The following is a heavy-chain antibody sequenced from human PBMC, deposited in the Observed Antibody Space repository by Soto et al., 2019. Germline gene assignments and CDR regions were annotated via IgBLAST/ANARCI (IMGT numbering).Heavy chain of an antibody. Sequence: PGKALEWLALIYWDDDKRYSPSLKSRLTITKDTSKNQVVLTMTNVDPVDTATYYCAHRYSGYDVWDFDYWGQGTLVTVSS. D-gene: IGHD5-12*01. CDR3: AHRYSGYDVWDFDY. J-gene: IGHJ4*02. CDR2: IYWDDDK. V-gene: IGHV2-5*02.